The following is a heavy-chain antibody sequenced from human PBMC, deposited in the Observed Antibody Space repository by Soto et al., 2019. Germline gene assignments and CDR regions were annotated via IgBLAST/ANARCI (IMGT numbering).Heavy chain of an antibody. J-gene: IGHJ4*02. D-gene: IGHD2-8*02. CDR1: GGSFSGYY. CDR3: ARDKITGLFDY. V-gene: IGHV4-34*01. Sequence: QVQLQQWGAGLLKPSETLSLTCAVYGGSFSGYYWTWIRQPPGTGLEWMGEINHNGSTNYNPSLKSRVTIAVDTAKNQFSLKLTSVTAADTAVYYCARDKITGLFDYWGQGTLVTVSS. CDR2: INHNGST.